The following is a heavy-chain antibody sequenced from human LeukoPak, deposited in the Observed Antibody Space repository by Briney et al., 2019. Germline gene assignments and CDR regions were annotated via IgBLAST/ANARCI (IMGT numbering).Heavy chain of an antibody. V-gene: IGHV1-8*01. CDR1: GYTFTSYD. Sequence: ASVKVSCKASGYTFTSYDINWVRQATGQGLEWMGWKNPNSGNTGYAQKFQGRVTMTRNTSISTAYMELSSLRSEDTAVYYCARGVSDILTGYYNVWFRAYYYYGMDVWGQGTTVTVSS. CDR3: ARGVSDILTGYYNVWFRAYYYYGMDV. D-gene: IGHD3-9*01. J-gene: IGHJ6*02. CDR2: KNPNSGNT.